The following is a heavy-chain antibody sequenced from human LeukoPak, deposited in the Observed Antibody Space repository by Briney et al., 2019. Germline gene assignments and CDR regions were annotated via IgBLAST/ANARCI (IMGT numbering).Heavy chain of an antibody. J-gene: IGHJ3*02. CDR3: AKDPGYCSGGSCYTYSPDAFDI. Sequence: GGSLRLSCAASGFTFSRSAMSWVRQAPGKGLEWVSAISGSVGSTYYADSVKGRFTISRDNSKNTLSLQMNSLRVEDTAIYYCAKDPGYCSGGSCYTYSPDAFDIWGQGTMVTVSS. V-gene: IGHV3-23*01. CDR2: ISGSVGST. CDR1: GFTFSRSA. D-gene: IGHD2-15*01.